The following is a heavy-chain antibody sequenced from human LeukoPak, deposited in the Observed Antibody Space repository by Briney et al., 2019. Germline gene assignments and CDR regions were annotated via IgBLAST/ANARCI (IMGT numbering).Heavy chain of an antibody. Sequence: RAGGSLRLSCAASGFTFDDYGMSWVRHAPGKGLEWVSGINWNGGSTGYADSVKGRFTISRDNSKNTLYLQMNSLRAEDTAVYYCAKGYSSNFDYWGQGTLVTVSS. J-gene: IGHJ4*02. CDR2: INWNGGST. V-gene: IGHV3-20*04. D-gene: IGHD6-19*01. CDR1: GFTFDDYG. CDR3: AKGYSSNFDY.